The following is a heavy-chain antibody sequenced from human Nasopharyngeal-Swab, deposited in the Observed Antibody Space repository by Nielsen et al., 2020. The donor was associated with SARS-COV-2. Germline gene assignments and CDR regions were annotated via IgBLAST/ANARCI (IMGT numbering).Heavy chain of an antibody. J-gene: IGHJ4*02. D-gene: IGHD1-26*01. CDR3: ARGGGVGATPAPNAFDY. CDR1: GGSISSSNW. CDR2: IYPSGST. Sequence: SETLSLTCAVSGGSISSSNWWSWVRQPPGKGLEWIGEIYPSGSTNYNPSLKSRVTISVDTSKNQFSLKLSSVTAADTAVYYCARGGGVGATPAPNAFDYWGQGTLVTVSS. V-gene: IGHV4-4*02.